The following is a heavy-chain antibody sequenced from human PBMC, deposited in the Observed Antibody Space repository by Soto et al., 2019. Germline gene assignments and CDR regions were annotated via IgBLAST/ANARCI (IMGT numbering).Heavy chain of an antibody. J-gene: IGHJ5*02. V-gene: IGHV3-74*01. CDR2: INSDGSST. D-gene: IGHD3-16*01. CDR1: GFTFSSYW. Sequence: EVLLVESGGGLVQPGGSLRLSCAASGFTFSSYWMHWVRQAPGKGLVWVSRINSDGSSTGYADSVQGQFTISRGNAKNTLYLQMNNLRAEDTAVYYCARGSRWGAGGWFDPWGQGTLVTVSS. CDR3: ARGSRWGAGGWFDP.